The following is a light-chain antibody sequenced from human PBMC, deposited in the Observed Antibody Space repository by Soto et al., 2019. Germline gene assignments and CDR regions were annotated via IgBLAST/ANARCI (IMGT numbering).Light chain of an antibody. V-gene: IGLV1-40*01. CDR2: GNN. J-gene: IGLJ1*01. CDR3: QSYDSSLSGYV. CDR1: SSNIGAGYD. Sequence: QSVLTQPPSVSGAPGQRLTISCTGSSSNIGAGYDVHWYRQPPGTAPKLLIFGNNNRPSGVSDRFSGSKSGTSASLAITGLQAEDEADYYCQSYDSSLSGYVFGTGTKLTVL.